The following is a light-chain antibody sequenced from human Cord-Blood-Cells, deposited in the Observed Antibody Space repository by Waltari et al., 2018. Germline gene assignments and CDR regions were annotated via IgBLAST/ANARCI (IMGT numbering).Light chain of an antibody. J-gene: IGKJ2*01. V-gene: IGKV4-1*01. CDR2: WAS. CDR3: QQYYSTPYT. CDR1: QSGLYSSNNKNC. Sequence: DIVMTQSPDSLAVSLGERATINCKSSQSGLYSSNNKNCLAWYQQKPGQPPKLLIYWASTGESGVPDRFSGSGSGADFTRSISSLQAEDVAVYYCQQYYSTPYTFGQGTKLEIK.